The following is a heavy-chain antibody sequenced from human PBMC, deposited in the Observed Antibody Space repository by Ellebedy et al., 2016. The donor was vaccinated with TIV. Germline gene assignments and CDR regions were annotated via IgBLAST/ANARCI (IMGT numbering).Heavy chain of an antibody. CDR1: GYTFTSYG. D-gene: IGHD3-9*01. CDR2: ISAYNGNT. CDR3: VLPHFNWLGEDY. J-gene: IGHJ4*02. Sequence: ASVKVSCXASGYTFTSYGISWVRQAPGQGLEWMGWISAYNGNTNYAQKLQGRVTMTTDTSTSTAYMELSSLRAEDTAVYYCVLPHFNWLGEDYWGQGTLVTVSS. V-gene: IGHV1-18*04.